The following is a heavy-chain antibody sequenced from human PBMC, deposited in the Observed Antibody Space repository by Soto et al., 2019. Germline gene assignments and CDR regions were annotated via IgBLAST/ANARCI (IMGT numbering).Heavy chain of an antibody. Sequence: ASVKVSCKASGYTFTSYYMHWVRQAPGQGLEWMGIINPSGGSTSYAQKFQGRVTMTRDTSTSTVYMELSSLRSEDTAVYYCARAGGYCTNGVCFLGDYYYYGMDVWGQ. D-gene: IGHD2-8*01. V-gene: IGHV1-46*01. CDR3: ARAGGYCTNGVCFLGDYYYYGMDV. CDR2: INPSGGST. CDR1: GYTFTSYY. J-gene: IGHJ6*02.